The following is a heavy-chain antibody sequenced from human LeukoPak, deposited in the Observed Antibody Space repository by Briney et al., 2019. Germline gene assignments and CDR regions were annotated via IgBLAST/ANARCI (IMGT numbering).Heavy chain of an antibody. Sequence: PGVSLRLSCAASGFTFSSYGMHWVRQAPGKGLEGGAVISYDGSNKYYADSVKGRFTISRDNSKNTLYLQMNSLRAEDTAVYYCAKENSSGWYPTHYFDYWGQGTLVTVSS. J-gene: IGHJ4*02. V-gene: IGHV3-30*18. CDR2: ISYDGSNK. CDR1: GFTFSSYG. CDR3: AKENSSGWYPTHYFDY. D-gene: IGHD6-19*01.